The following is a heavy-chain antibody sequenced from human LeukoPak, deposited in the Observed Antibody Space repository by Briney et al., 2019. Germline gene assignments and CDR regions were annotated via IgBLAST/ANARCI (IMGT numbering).Heavy chain of an antibody. Sequence: GGSLRLSCAASGFSVSNYYMTWVRQAPGKGLEWVSIIYVDDTTPYADSVKGRFAISRDNSKNTVYLQLNNLRADDAAVYYCARDSSSSWSRNGMDVWGRGTTVTVSS. CDR1: GFSVSNYY. J-gene: IGHJ6*02. CDR2: IYVDDTT. D-gene: IGHD6-13*01. V-gene: IGHV3-53*01. CDR3: ARDSSSSWSRNGMDV.